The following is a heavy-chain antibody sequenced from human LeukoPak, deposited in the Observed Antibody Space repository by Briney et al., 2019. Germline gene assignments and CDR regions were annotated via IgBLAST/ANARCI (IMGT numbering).Heavy chain of an antibody. Sequence: MSGGSLRLSCAASGFTFSSYSMNWVRQAPGKGLEWVSSISSSSSYIYYADSVKGRFTISRDNAKNSLYLQMNSLRAEDTAVYYCASDDYGDYGYYFDYWGQGTLVTVSS. CDR2: ISSSSSYI. J-gene: IGHJ4*02. D-gene: IGHD4-17*01. CDR1: GFTFSSYS. V-gene: IGHV3-21*01. CDR3: ASDDYGDYGYYFDY.